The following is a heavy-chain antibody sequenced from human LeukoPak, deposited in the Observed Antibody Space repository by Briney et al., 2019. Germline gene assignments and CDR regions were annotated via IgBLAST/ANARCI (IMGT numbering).Heavy chain of an antibody. CDR1: GFTFSNYG. CDR2: ISYDGSNK. J-gene: IGHJ4*02. Sequence: PGGSLRLSCAASGFTFSNYGMHWVRQAPGKWLEWVSVISYDGSNKYYADSVKGRFTITRDNSKNTLYLQMNSLRAEDTAMYYCAKNSGSTALWGQGTLVTVSS. D-gene: IGHD1-26*01. V-gene: IGHV3-30*18. CDR3: AKNSGSTAL.